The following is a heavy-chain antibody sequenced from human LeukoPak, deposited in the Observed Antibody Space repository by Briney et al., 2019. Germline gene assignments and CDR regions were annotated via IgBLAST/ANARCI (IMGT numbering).Heavy chain of an antibody. CDR1: GFTFNNAW. D-gene: IGHD3-10*01. J-gene: IGHJ6*02. Sequence: GGSLRLSCAVSGFTFNNAWMSWVRQAPGKGLEWVGRIKSRTDGGTTEYGAPVKDRFTISRDDSKNMLFLQMNSLKSEDTAVYYCTTDNGWFGEMFYYGMDVWGQGTTVTVSS. V-gene: IGHV3-15*01. CDR3: TTDNGWFGEMFYYGMDV. CDR2: IKSRTDGGTT.